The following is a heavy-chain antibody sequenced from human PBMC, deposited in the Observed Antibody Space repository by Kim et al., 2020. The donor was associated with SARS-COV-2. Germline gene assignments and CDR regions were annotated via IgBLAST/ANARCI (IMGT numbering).Heavy chain of an antibody. V-gene: IGHV3-21*01. CDR2: SYI. J-gene: IGHJ4*02. CDR3: AREGYSGIF. D-gene: IGHD1-26*01. Sequence: SYIYYADSVKGRFTISRDNAKNSLYLQMNSLRAEDTAVYYCAREGYSGIFWGQGTLVTVSS.